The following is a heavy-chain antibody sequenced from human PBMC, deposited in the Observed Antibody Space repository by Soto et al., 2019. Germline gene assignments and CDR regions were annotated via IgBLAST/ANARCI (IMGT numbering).Heavy chain of an antibody. Sequence: SETLSLTCAVYGGSFSGYYWSWIRQPPGKGLEWIGEINHSGSTNYNPSLKSRVTISVDTSKNQFSLKLSSVTAADTAVYYCARGPYYDFWGQGTLVTVSS. CDR2: INHSGST. J-gene: IGHJ4*02. CDR3: ARGPYYDF. V-gene: IGHV4-34*01. CDR1: GGSFSGYY.